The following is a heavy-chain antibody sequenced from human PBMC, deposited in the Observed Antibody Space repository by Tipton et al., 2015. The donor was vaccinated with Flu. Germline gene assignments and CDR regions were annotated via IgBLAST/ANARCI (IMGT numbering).Heavy chain of an antibody. CDR3: ARHEPSQRAFDI. Sequence: TLSLTCTVSGGPISSYYWSWIRQPPGKGLEWIGYIYYSGSTNYNPSLKSRVTISVDTSKNQFSLKLSSVTAADTAVYYCARHEPSQRAFDIWGQGTMVTVSS. J-gene: IGHJ3*02. V-gene: IGHV4-59*08. CDR1: GGPISSYY. CDR2: IYYSGST.